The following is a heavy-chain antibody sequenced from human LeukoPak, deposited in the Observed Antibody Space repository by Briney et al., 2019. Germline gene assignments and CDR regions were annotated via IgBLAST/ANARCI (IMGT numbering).Heavy chain of an antibody. J-gene: IGHJ3*02. D-gene: IGHD5-18*01. Sequence: PSETLSLTCTVSGYSISSGYYWGWIRQPPGKGLEWIGSIYHSGGTYYNPSLKSRVTISVDTSKNQFSLKLSSVTAADTAVYYCARETGQLSRRLDIWGQGTMVTVSS. CDR3: ARETGQLSRRLDI. V-gene: IGHV4-38-2*02. CDR1: GYSISSGYY. CDR2: IYHSGGT.